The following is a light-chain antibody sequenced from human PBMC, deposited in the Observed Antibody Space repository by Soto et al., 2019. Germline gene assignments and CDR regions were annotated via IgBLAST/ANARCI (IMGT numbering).Light chain of an antibody. CDR2: EVS. CDR1: SSDVGGYNY. Sequence: QSVLTQPPSASGSPGQSVTISCTGTSSDVGGYNYVSWYQQHPGKAPKLMIYEVSKRPSGVPDRFSGSKSGNTASLTVSGLQAEDEADYYCSSYAGSNTRFGTGTKLTVL. V-gene: IGLV2-8*01. CDR3: SSYAGSNTR. J-gene: IGLJ1*01.